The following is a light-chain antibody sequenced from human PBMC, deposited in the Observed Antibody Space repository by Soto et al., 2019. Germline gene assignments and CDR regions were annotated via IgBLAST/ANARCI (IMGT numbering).Light chain of an antibody. CDR2: GAS. CDR3: QQYNNWPPWT. Sequence: EILITQSPVTLSVSPGERATLSCRASQSVSSTLAWYQQKPGQAPRLLIYGASTRATGIPARFSGSGSGTEFTLTISSLQSEDFAVYYCQQYNNWPPWTFGQGTKVDIK. V-gene: IGKV3-15*01. J-gene: IGKJ1*01. CDR1: QSVSST.